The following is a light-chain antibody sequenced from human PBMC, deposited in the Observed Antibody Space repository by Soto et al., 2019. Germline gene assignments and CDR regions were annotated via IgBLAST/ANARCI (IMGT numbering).Light chain of an antibody. CDR2: DAS. CDR1: QSVSTN. J-gene: IGKJ1*01. Sequence: EIVMTQFPATLSESPGERVTLSCRAIQSVSTNVAWYQQKPGEAPRLLIFDASARAVDIPGRFSGSVSGTEFTLTISSLQPEDFAVYFCHSYDKWPPGTFGQGTKVDIK. V-gene: IGKV3D-15*01. CDR3: HSYDKWPPGT.